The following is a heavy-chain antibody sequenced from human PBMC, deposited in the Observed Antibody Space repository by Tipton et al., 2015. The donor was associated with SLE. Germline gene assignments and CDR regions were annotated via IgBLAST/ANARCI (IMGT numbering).Heavy chain of an antibody. D-gene: IGHD5-24*01. J-gene: IGHJ4*02. CDR3: ASVSEGYNYDFDN. Sequence: TLSLTCTVSGGSISSYYWSWIRQPPGKGLEWIGYIYYSGSTNYNPSLKSRVAISLDTSKNQFSLRLTSVTAADTAVYYCASVSEGYNYDFDNWGQGTLVSVSP. CDR2: IYYSGST. V-gene: IGHV4-59*01. CDR1: GGSISSYY.